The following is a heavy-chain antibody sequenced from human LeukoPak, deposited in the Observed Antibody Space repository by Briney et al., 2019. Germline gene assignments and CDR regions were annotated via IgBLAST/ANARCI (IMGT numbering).Heavy chain of an antibody. CDR1: GGTFSRYA. D-gene: IGHD2-2*01. J-gene: IGHJ3*02. V-gene: IGHV1-69*05. CDR2: IIPIFGTA. Sequence: SVTVSYKASGGTFSRYAISWVRQAPGPRLEWMGGIIPIFGTANYAQKFHRRVTITTDESTSTAYMELSSLTFEDPAPYSFARDHCSSTSCQNAFDIWGQGTMVTLSS. CDR3: ARDHCSSTSCQNAFDI.